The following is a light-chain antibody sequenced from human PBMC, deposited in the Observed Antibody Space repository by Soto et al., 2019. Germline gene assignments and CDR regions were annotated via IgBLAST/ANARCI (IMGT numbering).Light chain of an antibody. J-gene: IGLJ1*01. CDR3: CSYAGSTNFYV. Sequence: QSVLTQPASVSGSPGQSITISCTGTSSDVGNYNLVSWYQQHPGKAPKLMIYEVSERPSGVSNRFSGSKSGNTASLTISGLHAEDEADYYCCSYAGSTNFYVFGTGTKVTVL. CDR1: SSDVGNYNL. CDR2: EVS. V-gene: IGLV2-23*02.